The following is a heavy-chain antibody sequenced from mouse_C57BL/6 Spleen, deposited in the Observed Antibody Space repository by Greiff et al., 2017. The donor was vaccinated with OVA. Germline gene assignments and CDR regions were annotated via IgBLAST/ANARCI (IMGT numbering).Heavy chain of an antibody. Sequence: QVQLKQSGAELVKPGASVKISCKASGYAFSSYWMNWVKQRPGKGLEWIGQIYPGDGDTNSNGKFKGKATLTADKSSSTAYMQLSSLTSEDSAVYFCARNYGSSVYFDYWGQGTTLTVSS. D-gene: IGHD1-1*01. CDR1: GYAFSSYW. V-gene: IGHV1-80*01. CDR2: IYPGDGDT. J-gene: IGHJ2*01. CDR3: ARNYGSSVYFDY.